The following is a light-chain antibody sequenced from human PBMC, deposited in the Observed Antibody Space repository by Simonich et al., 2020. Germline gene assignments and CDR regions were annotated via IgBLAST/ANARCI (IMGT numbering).Light chain of an antibody. CDR1: QSVSSSY. CDR2: DAA. J-gene: IGKJ1*01. Sequence: ELVLTQSSGTLSLSPGERATRSCRARQSVSSSYLAWYQQKPGQAPRLLIYDAASRATGIPDRFSGSGSGTDFTLTIRSLAPEDFSVYYGQQYGSSPGTFGQGTKVEIK. CDR3: QQYGSSPGT. V-gene: IGKV3-20*01.